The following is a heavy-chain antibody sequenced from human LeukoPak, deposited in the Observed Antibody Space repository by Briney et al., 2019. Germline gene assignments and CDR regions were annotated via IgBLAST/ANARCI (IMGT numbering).Heavy chain of an antibody. Sequence: AGGSLRLSCAASGLTFSSYWMHWVRQAPGKGLVWVSRINTDGSSTSYADSVKGRFTISRDNAKNTLYLQMNSLRAEDTAVYYCARAHYSGSYYGLVDYWGQGTLVTVSS. CDR2: INTDGSST. V-gene: IGHV3-74*01. CDR3: ARAHYSGSYYGLVDY. J-gene: IGHJ4*02. D-gene: IGHD1-26*01. CDR1: GLTFSSYW.